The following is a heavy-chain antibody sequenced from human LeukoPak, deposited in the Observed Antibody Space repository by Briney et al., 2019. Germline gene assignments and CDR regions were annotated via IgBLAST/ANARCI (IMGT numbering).Heavy chain of an antibody. V-gene: IGHV1-46*01. CDR3: ARVSIVGATYNWFDP. CDR2: INPSGGST. J-gene: IGHJ5*02. D-gene: IGHD1-26*01. CDR1: GYTFTSYY. Sequence: ASVKVSCKASGYTFTSYYMHWVRQAPGQGLEWMGIINPSGGSTSYAQKFQGRVTLTRDTSTSTVYMELSSLRSEDTAVYYCARVSIVGATYNWFDPWGQGTLVTVSS.